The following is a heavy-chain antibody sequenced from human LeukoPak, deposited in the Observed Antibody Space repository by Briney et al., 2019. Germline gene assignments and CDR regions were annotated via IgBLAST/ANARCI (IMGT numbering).Heavy chain of an antibody. D-gene: IGHD2-15*01. CDR1: GFTFSSYA. CDR3: ARGCCSGGSCWDYYYYGMDV. V-gene: IGHV3-30*04. Sequence: GGSLRLSCAASGFTFSSYAMHWVRQAPGKGLEWVAVISYDGSNKYYADSVKGRFTISRDNSKNTLYLQMNSLRAEDTAVYYCARGCCSGGSCWDYYYYGMDVWGQGTTVTVSS. J-gene: IGHJ6*02. CDR2: ISYDGSNK.